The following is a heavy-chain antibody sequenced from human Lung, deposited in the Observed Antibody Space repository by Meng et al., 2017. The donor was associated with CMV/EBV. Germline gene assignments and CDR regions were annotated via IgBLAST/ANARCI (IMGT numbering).Heavy chain of an antibody. J-gene: IGHJ6*02. V-gene: IGHV1-18*01. D-gene: IGHD3-3*01. CDR2: ISAYNGNT. CDR1: GYTFTSYG. CDR3: ARDPIRVLRFLEWNYYYYGMDV. Sequence: ASVKVSCKASGYTFTSYGISWVRQAPGQGLEWMGWISAYNGNTNYAQKLQGRVTMTTDTSTSTAYMELRSLRSDDTAVYYCARDPIRVLRFLEWNYYYYGMDVXGQAXTVTSSS.